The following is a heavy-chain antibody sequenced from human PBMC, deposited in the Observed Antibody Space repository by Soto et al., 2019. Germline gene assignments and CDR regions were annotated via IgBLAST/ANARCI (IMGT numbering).Heavy chain of an antibody. CDR3: AKDTDGYNVMYYFDY. V-gene: IGHV3-9*01. Sequence: GGSLRLSCAASGFTFDDYAMHWVRQAPGKGLEWVSGISWNSGSIGYADSVKGRFTISRDNAKNSLYLQMNSLRAEDTALYYCAKDTDGYNVMYYFDYWGQGTLVTVSS. CDR1: GFTFDDYA. J-gene: IGHJ4*02. CDR2: ISWNSGSI. D-gene: IGHD5-12*01.